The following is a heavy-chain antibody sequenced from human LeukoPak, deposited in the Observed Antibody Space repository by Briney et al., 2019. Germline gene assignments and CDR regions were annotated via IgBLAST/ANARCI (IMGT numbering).Heavy chain of an antibody. Sequence: PSETLSLSCTVSGGSIRSYYWSWIRQPAGKGLEWIGRIYTSGSTNYNPSLKSRVTMSVDTSKNQFSLKLSSVTAADTAVYYCATIVVIKGANAFDIWGQGTMVTVSS. J-gene: IGHJ3*02. D-gene: IGHD3-22*01. CDR1: GGSIRSYY. CDR2: IYTSGST. CDR3: ATIVVIKGANAFDI. V-gene: IGHV4-4*07.